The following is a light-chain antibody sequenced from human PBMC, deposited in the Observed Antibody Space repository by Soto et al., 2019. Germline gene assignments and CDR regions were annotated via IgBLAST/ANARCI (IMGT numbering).Light chain of an antibody. Sequence: QSVLTQPRSVSGSPGQSVTISCTGTSSDVGGYNYVSWDQQHPGKAPKLMIYDVSKRPSGVPDRFSGSKSGNTASLTISGLQAEDEADYYCCSYAGSYTPVVFGGGTKLTVL. V-gene: IGLV2-11*01. J-gene: IGLJ2*01. CDR1: SSDVGGYNY. CDR3: CSYAGSYTPVV. CDR2: DVS.